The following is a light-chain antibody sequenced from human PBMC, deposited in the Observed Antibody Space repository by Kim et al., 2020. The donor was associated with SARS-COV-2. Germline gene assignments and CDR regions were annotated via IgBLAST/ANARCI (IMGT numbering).Light chain of an antibody. CDR2: GKN. Sequence: VAVGQTVRIPCQGDCLRSYYATLYQQKPGQAPILVIYGKNNRPSGIPDRFSGSSSGNTASFTITGTQAGDEADYYCNSRDSNDNVVFGGGTKVTVL. CDR1: CLRSYY. CDR3: NSRDSNDNVV. J-gene: IGLJ2*01. V-gene: IGLV3-19*01.